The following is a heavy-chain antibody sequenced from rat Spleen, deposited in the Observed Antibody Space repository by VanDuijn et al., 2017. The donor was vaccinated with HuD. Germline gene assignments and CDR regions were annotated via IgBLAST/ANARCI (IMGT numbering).Heavy chain of an antibody. V-gene: IGHV5-27*01. D-gene: IGHD3-8*01. CDR3: AKDMDPNFGDYVMDA. J-gene: IGHJ4*01. CDR2: ISTGGGST. Sequence: EVQLVESGGGLVQPGRSLKLSCAASGFTFSDYYMAWVRQAPTKGMEWVAYISTGGGSTYYRDSVKGRFTISRDKAKNTLYLQLDSLRSEDTATYYCAKDMDPNFGDYVMDAWGQGASVTVSS. CDR1: GFTFSDYY.